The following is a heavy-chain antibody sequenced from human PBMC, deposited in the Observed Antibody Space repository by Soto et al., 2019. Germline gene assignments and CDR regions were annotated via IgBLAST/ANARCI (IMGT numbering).Heavy chain of an antibody. V-gene: IGHV3-23*01. CDR3: AKSYYGSGTSVQPFDY. D-gene: IGHD3-10*01. CDR2: ISGSAGST. J-gene: IGHJ4*02. Sequence: GGSLRLSCAASGFTFSTYAMSWVRQAPGKGLEWVSSISGSAGSTYYAASVKGRFTISRDNSKNTLYLEVNSLRTEDTAVYHCAKSYYGSGTSVQPFDYWGQGTLVTVSS. CDR1: GFTFSTYA.